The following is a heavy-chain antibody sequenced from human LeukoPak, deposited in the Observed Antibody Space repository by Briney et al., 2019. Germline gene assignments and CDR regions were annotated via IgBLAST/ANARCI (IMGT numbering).Heavy chain of an antibody. J-gene: IGHJ3*02. D-gene: IGHD3-22*01. Sequence: GGSLRLSCAASGFTFNSYAMNWVRQAPGKGLEWVSTISGSGGSTYYADSVKGRFTISRDNSKNTLYLQMNSLRAEDTAVYYCAKGAKYYYDSSGAGEAFDIWGQGTMVTVSS. CDR1: GFTFNSYA. CDR2: ISGSGGST. V-gene: IGHV3-23*01. CDR3: AKGAKYYYDSSGAGEAFDI.